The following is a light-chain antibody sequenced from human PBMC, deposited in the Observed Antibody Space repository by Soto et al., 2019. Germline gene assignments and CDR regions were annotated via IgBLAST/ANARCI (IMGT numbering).Light chain of an antibody. CDR3: SPDISSSTLGVG. CDR1: LSDVGGYNY. J-gene: IGLJ2*01. Sequence: QSALTQPASVSGSPGQAITISCTGTLSDVGGYNYVSWYQPHPGKSLNPMIYDVSNRPAGVSNRFSGSKSGNTASLTISGLLAEEEAAYYCSPDISSSTLGVGLGGVTKVTVL. V-gene: IGLV2-14*01. CDR2: DVS.